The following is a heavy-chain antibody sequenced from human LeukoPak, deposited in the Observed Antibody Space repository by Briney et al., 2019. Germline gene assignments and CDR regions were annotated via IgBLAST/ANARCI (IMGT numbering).Heavy chain of an antibody. J-gene: IGHJ3*02. V-gene: IGHV1-69*13. Sequence: SVKVSCKASGGTFSSYAISWVRQTPGQGLEWMGGIIPIFGTANYAQKFQGRVTITADESTSTAYMELSSLRSEDTAVYYCARDLPGYDAFDIWGQGTMVTVSS. CDR3: ARDLPGYDAFDI. CDR1: GGTFSSYA. CDR2: IIPIFGTA. D-gene: IGHD6-13*01.